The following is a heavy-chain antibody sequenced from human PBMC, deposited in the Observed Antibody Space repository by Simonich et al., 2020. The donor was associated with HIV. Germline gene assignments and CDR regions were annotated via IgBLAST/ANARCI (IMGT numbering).Heavy chain of an antibody. D-gene: IGHD4-17*01. V-gene: IGHV4-34*01. CDR1: GGSFSGYY. CDR2: INHSGST. Sequence: QVQLQQWGAGLLKPSETLSLTCAVYGGSFSGYYWSWIRQPPGKGLEGIGEINHSGSTNYNPSLKSRVTISVDTSKNQFCLKLSSVTAADTAVYYCARRHPTTVTTPYFDYWGQGTLVTVSS. CDR3: ARRHPTTVTTPYFDY. J-gene: IGHJ4*02.